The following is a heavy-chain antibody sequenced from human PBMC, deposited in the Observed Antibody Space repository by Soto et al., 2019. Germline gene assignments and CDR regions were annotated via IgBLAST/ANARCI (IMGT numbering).Heavy chain of an antibody. CDR2: ISGSAGST. CDR3: AKGNSWSPALVLDI. V-gene: IGHV3-23*01. J-gene: IGHJ3*02. Sequence: EVQLLESGGGLVQPGGSLRLSCAASGFTFRSYAMNWVRQAQGKGLEWVSAISGSAGSTYYADSVKGRFTISRDTSKNTLYLQMNSLRAEDTAVYYCAKGNSWSPALVLDIWGQGTMVTVSS. CDR1: GFTFRSYA. D-gene: IGHD1-7*01.